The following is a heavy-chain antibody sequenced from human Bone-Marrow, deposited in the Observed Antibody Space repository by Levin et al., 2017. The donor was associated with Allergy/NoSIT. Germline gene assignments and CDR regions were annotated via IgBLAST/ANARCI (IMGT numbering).Heavy chain of an antibody. J-gene: IGHJ3*01. CDR3: ARDRARAAADTVIPEAFDV. CDR1: FFPFFPSF. V-gene: IGHV1-69*13. CDR2: ILPIFSST. Sequence: ASVKVSCPASFFPFFPSFLPFFLPSPFPGPEWMGGILPIFSSTNYALKFQGRVTMTADESTSTATMELSSLRSDDTAMYFCARDRARAAADTVIPEAFDVWGQGTMVTVSS. D-gene: IGHD6-13*01.